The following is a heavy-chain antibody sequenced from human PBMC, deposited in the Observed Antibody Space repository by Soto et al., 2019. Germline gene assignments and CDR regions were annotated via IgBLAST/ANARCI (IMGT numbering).Heavy chain of an antibody. CDR1: GGSISSGGYY. J-gene: IGHJ4*02. V-gene: IGHV4-31*03. CDR3: ARDYGDFHFDY. D-gene: IGHD4-17*01. CDR2: IYYSGTT. Sequence: QVQLQESGPGLVKPSQTLSLTCSVSGGSISSGGYYWSWIRQHPGKGLEWIGYIYYSGTTYYNPSLRSRVTISLDTSKNQFSLKRSSVTAADTAVYYCARDYGDFHFDYWGQGTLVTVSS.